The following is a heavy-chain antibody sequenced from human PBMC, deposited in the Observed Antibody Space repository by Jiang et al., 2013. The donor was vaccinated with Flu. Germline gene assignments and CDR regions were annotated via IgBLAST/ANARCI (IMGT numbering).Heavy chain of an antibody. Sequence: EWIGSIYYSGSTYYNPSLKSRVTISVDTSKNQFSLKLSSVTAADTAVYYCARHSCTGWGSYYYYYGMDVWGQGTTVTVSS. CDR2: IYYSGST. J-gene: IGHJ6*02. CDR3: ARHSCTGWGSYYYYYGMDV. D-gene: IGHD3-16*01. V-gene: IGHV4-39*01.